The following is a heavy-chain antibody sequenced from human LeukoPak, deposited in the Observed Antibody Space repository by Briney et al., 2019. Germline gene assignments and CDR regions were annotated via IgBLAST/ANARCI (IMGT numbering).Heavy chain of an antibody. J-gene: IGHJ6*03. CDR3: ARVLRSSSAALGYFYYMDV. Sequence: SETLSLTCAVYGGSFSGYYWGWIRQPPGKGLEWIGSIYYSGSTYYNPSLKGRVTISVDTSKNQFSLKLSSVTAADTAVYYCARVLRSSSAALGYFYYMDVWGKGTTVTVSS. CDR2: IYYSGST. V-gene: IGHV4-34*01. CDR1: GGSFSGYY. D-gene: IGHD6-6*01.